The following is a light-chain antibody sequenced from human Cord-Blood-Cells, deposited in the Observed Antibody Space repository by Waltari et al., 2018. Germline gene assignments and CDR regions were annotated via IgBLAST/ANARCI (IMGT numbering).Light chain of an antibody. J-gene: IGKJ1*01. Sequence: DIQMTQSPSSLSASVGDRVTITCRASQSISSYLNWYQQKQGKAPKLLIYAASSLQSGVPSGFSGSGSGTDFTLTISSLQPEDFATYYCQQSYSTLRTFGQGTKVEIK. CDR2: AAS. V-gene: IGKV1-39*01. CDR3: QQSYSTLRT. CDR1: QSISSY.